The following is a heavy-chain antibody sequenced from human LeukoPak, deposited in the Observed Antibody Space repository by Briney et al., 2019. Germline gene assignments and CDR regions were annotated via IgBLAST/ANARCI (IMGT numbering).Heavy chain of an antibody. Sequence: GGSLRLSCAASGFIFSNYAMYWVRQAPGKGLEWVSAISGRSNNTYYADSVKGRFTLSRDSSKNTLYLQMNSLRAEDTAVYCCAKWGDYDVLTGYYVSDFWGQGTLVTVSS. CDR1: GFIFSNYA. CDR2: ISGRSNNT. D-gene: IGHD3-9*01. J-gene: IGHJ4*02. V-gene: IGHV3-23*01. CDR3: AKWGDYDVLTGYYVSDF.